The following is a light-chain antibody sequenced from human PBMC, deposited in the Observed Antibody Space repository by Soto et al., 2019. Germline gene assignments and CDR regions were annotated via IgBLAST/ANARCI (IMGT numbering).Light chain of an antibody. CDR3: QQYHSYPWT. V-gene: IGKV1-5*03. CDR2: KAS. J-gene: IGKJ1*01. Sequence: DTPMAPSPSTPSASVVGRVAITCPASQSINNWLAWYQQKPGKAPKLLIYKASSLEYEVPSRFSGSGSGTEFTLSISSLQSDDFATYYCQQYHSYPWTFGQGTKVDIK. CDR1: QSINNW.